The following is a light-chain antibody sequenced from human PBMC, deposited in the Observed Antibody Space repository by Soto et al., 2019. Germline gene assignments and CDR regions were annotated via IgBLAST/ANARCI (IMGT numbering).Light chain of an antibody. V-gene: IGLV1-44*01. CDR2: TNS. CDR1: GSNIGGNT. J-gene: IGLJ1*01. CDR3: AIWDDSLNGYV. Sequence: QSVLTQPPSASGTPGQRITISCSGSGSNIGGNTVTWYQQFPRTAPKLLIYTNSQRPSGVPDRFSGSKSGTSASLAISGLQSGDEADYYCAIWDDSLNGYVFGTGTKLTVL.